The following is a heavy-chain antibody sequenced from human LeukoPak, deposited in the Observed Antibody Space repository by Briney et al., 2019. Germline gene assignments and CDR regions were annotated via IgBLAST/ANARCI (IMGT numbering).Heavy chain of an antibody. V-gene: IGHV3-23*01. CDR1: GFTFSSYA. D-gene: IGHD3-10*02. CDR3: VTYVRGDFDY. J-gene: IGHJ4*02. Sequence: GGSLRLSCATSGFTFSSYAMSWVRQAPGKGLEWVSTVSGGGGSTWYADSVKGRFTISRDNSKNTLYLQMNSLRAEDTAVYYCVTYVRGDFDYWGQGTQVTVSS. CDR2: VSGGGGST.